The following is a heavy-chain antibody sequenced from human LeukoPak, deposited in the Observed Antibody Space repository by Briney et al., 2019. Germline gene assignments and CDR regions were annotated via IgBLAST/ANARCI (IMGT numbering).Heavy chain of an antibody. CDR1: GFTFSSYS. D-gene: IGHD2-15*01. CDR3: ARETWWRFDY. CDR2: ISSSSYI. J-gene: IGHJ4*02. V-gene: IGHV3-21*01. Sequence: GGSLRLSCAASGFTFSSYSMNWVRQAPGKGLEWVSSISSSSYIYYADSVQGRFTISRDNAKNSLYLQMNSLRAEDTAVYYCARETWWRFDYWGQGSPVTVSS.